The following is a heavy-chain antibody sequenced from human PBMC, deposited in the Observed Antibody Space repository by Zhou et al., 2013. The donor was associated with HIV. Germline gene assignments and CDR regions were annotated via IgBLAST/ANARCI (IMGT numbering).Heavy chain of an antibody. D-gene: IGHD3-22*01. Sequence: QVQLQQWGAGLLKPSETLSLTCAVYGGSFSGYYWSWIRQPPGKGLEWIGEINHSGSTNYNPSLKSRVTISVDTSKNQFSLKLSSVTAADTAVYYCARRTDSTAEYYGMDVWGQGTTGHRLL. J-gene: IGHJ6*02. CDR1: GGSFSGYY. V-gene: IGHV4-34*01. CDR3: ARRTDSTAEYYGMDV. CDR2: INHSGST.